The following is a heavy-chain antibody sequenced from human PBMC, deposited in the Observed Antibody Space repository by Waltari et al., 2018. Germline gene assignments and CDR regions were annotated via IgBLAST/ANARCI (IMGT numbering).Heavy chain of an antibody. CDR3: ARTSRDLAD. CDR2: ISSSGDT. CDR1: GMSIITSY. V-gene: IGHV4-4*09. Sequence: QVQLQESGQGLVKPSETLSLTCTVSGMSIITSYWSWIRQPPGQGLAWIGYISSSGDTKHNATLRGRVTLSLDTSKNQFVLNLGSVTAADTAVYYCARTSRDLADWGQGTPVTVSS. J-gene: IGHJ4*02.